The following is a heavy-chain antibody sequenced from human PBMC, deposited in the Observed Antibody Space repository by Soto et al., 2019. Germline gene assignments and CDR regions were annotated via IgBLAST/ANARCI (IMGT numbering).Heavy chain of an antibody. CDR1: GGSISSYY. V-gene: IGHV4-4*07. D-gene: IGHD3-22*01. J-gene: IGHJ5*02. CDR3: ARDLYYYDSSGYYHNWFDP. Sequence: SETLSLTFTVSGGSISSYYWSWIRQPAGKGLEWIGRIYTSGSTNYNPSLKSRVTMSVDTSKNQFSLKLSSVTAADTAVYYCARDLYYYDSSGYYHNWFDPWGQGTLVT. CDR2: IYTSGST.